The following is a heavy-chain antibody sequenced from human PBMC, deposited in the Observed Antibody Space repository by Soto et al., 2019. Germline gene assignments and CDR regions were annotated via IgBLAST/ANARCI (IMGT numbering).Heavy chain of an antibody. CDR3: ARAQATGHCTSINCYRRDCVDP. V-gene: IGHV3-21*01. J-gene: IGHJ5*02. D-gene: IGHD2-2*01. CDR2: ISSSGSYI. CDR1: GLTFSSYS. Sequence: EVQLVEFGGGLVKPGGSLRLSCAASGLTFSSYSVHLVRQAPGKGLEWLASISSSGSYIYYADSVKGRFTISRDNAKMSLNLQMNSLRVEDTAVYYCARAQATGHCTSINCYRRDCVDPLGPGTVVTVSS.